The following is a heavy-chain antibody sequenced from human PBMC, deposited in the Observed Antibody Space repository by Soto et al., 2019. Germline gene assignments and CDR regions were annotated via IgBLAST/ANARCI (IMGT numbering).Heavy chain of an antibody. V-gene: IGHV3-7*01. CDR3: ARIYCSTTSCYIDY. CDR2: INQGGSAK. CDR1: TFTFSNHW. Sequence: GGSLRLSCAASTFTFSNHWMSWVRQAPGKGLEWVANINQGGSAKYYLDSVKGRFTISRDNAKNSLDLQMNSLRAEDTAVYYCARIYCSTTSCYIDYWGQGTLVTVSS. D-gene: IGHD2-2*02. J-gene: IGHJ4*02.